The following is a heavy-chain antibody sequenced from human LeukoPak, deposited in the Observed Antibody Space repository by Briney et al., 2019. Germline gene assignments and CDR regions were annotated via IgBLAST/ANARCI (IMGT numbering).Heavy chain of an antibody. J-gene: IGHJ3*02. CDR1: GGTFSSYA. D-gene: IGHD4-17*01. V-gene: IGHV1-46*01. Sequence: ASVKVSCKASGGTFSSYAISWVRQAPGQGLEWMGIINPSGGSTSYAQKFQGRVTMTRDTSTSTVYMELSSLRSEDTAVYYCARTVTTYAFDIWGQGTMVTVSS. CDR2: INPSGGST. CDR3: ARTVTTYAFDI.